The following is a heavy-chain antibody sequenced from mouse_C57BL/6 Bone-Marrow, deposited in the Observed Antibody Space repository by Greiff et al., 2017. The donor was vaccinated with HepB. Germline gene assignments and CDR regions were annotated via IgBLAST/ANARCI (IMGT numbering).Heavy chain of an antibody. CDR2: IDPSDSYT. J-gene: IGHJ2*01. Sequence: VQLKQPGAELVMPGASVKLSCKASGYTFTSYWMHWVKQRPGQGLEWIGEIDPSDSYTNYNQKFKGKSTLTVDKSSSTAYMQLSSLTSEDSAVYYCARDYDYYFDYWGQGTTLTVSS. V-gene: IGHV1-69*01. CDR3: ARDYDYYFDY. D-gene: IGHD2-4*01. CDR1: GYTFTSYW.